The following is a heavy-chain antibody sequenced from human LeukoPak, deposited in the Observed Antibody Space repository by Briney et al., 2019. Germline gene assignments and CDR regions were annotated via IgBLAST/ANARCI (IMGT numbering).Heavy chain of an antibody. V-gene: IGHV4-59*01. CDR2: IYYSGRT. CDR3: AGEVATDRYYYYYMDV. J-gene: IGHJ6*03. CDR1: GGSITSDY. D-gene: IGHD5-12*01. Sequence: PSETLSLTCTVSGGSITSDYWSWIRQPPGKGLEWIGYIYYSGRTNYNPSLKSRVTISIDTSRKQFSLKLSSVTAADTAVYYCAGEVATDRYYYYYMDVWGKGTTVTISS.